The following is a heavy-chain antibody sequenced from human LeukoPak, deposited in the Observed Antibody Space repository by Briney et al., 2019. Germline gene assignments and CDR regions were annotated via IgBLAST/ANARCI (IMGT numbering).Heavy chain of an antibody. CDR2: SNAGNGNT. D-gene: IGHD3-10*01. J-gene: IGHJ5*02. V-gene: IGHV1-3*02. CDR1: GYTFTSYA. CDR3: ARGITMIRGIIRGWFDP. Sequence: ASVKVSCKASGYTFTSYAMHWVRQAPGQRLEWMGWSNAGNGNTKYSQEFQGRVTMTRNTSISTAYMELSSLSSEDTAVYYCARGITMIRGIIRGWFDPWGQGTLVTVSS.